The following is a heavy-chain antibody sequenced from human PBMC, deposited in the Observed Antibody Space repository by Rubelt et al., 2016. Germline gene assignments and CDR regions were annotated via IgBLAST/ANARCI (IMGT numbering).Heavy chain of an antibody. CDR3: AKDRGRRVRGVIISFDY. J-gene: IGHJ4*02. V-gene: IGHV3-33*06. D-gene: IGHD3-10*01. CDR2: IWYDGSNK. Sequence: AASGFTFSSYGMHWVRQAPGKGLEWVAVIWYDGSNKYYADSVKGRFTISRDNSKNTLYLQMNSLRAEDTAVYYCAKDRGRRVRGVIISFDYWGQGTLVTVSS. CDR1: GFTFSSYG.